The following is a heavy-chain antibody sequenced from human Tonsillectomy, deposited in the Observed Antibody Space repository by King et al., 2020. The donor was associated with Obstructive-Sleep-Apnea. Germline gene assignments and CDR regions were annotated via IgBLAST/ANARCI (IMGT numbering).Heavy chain of an antibody. V-gene: IGHV4-4*02. Sequence: QLQESGPGLVKPLGTLSLTCAVSGGSISSSNWWSWVRQPPGKGLEWIGEIYHSGSTNYNPSLKSRVTISVDKSKNQFSLKLISVTAADTAVYYCANGVSSASYLFHYWGRGTLVTVSS. D-gene: IGHD1-26*01. CDR1: GGSISSSNW. J-gene: IGHJ4*02. CDR3: ANGVSSASYLFHY. CDR2: IYHSGST.